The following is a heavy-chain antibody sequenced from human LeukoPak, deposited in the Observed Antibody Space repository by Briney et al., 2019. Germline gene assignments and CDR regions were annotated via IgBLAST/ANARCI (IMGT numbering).Heavy chain of an antibody. CDR3: ARSRGDF. CDR2: VKGDGSAT. Sequence: GGSLRLSCAASGFTFSSYGMHWVRQAPGRGLEWLASVKGDGSATSYVDSVKGRFTISRDNAKNSLYLQMNSLRADDTALYYCARSRGDFWGQGTLVTVSS. V-gene: IGHV3-7*01. CDR1: GFTFSSYG. J-gene: IGHJ4*02.